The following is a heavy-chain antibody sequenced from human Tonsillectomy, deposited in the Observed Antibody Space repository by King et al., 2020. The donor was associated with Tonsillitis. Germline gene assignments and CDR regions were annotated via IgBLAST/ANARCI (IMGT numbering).Heavy chain of an antibody. Sequence: QLVQSGGGLVQPGGSLRLSCAASGFTFSNYWMSWVRQAPGKGLEWVANIKQDGSEKYYVDSVKGRFTISRDNAKNSLFLQINSLRVEDTAVYYCARSSSYYYDTSGYYHDFDYWGQGTLVTVSS. CDR3: ARSSSYYYDTSGYYHDFDY. D-gene: IGHD3-22*01. CDR1: GFTFSNYW. J-gene: IGHJ4*02. CDR2: IKQDGSEK. V-gene: IGHV3-7*01.